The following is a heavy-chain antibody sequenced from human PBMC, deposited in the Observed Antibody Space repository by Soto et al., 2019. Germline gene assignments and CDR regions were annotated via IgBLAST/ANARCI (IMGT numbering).Heavy chain of an antibody. CDR1: GFTFSDYY. Sequence: QVQLVESGGGLVKPGGSLRLSCAASGFTFSDYYLSWIRQAPGKGLEWVSYISGSGSILYYADSVKGRFTISRDNAKNSLYLQMNSLRAEDTAVYYCARDWAAAGDFDFWGQGTLVTVSS. J-gene: IGHJ4*02. CDR3: ARDWAAAGDFDF. V-gene: IGHV3-11*01. CDR2: ISGSGSIL. D-gene: IGHD6-13*01.